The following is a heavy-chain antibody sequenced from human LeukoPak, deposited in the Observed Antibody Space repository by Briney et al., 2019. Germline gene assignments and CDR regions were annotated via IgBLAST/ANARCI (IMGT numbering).Heavy chain of an antibody. CDR2: IYYSGST. Sequence: SETLSLTCTVSGGSISSYYWSWIRQPPGKGLEWIGYIYYSGSTNYNPSLKSRVTISVDTSKNQFSLKLSSVTAADTAVYYCARGEIRYYYGIDVWGQGTTVTVSS. D-gene: IGHD3-10*01. J-gene: IGHJ6*02. CDR3: ARGEIRYYYGIDV. CDR1: GGSISSYY. V-gene: IGHV4-59*01.